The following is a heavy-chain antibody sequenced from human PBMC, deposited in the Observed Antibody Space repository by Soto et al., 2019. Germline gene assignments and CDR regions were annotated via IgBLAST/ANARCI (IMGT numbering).Heavy chain of an antibody. CDR1: GYTFTSYA. D-gene: IGHD2-15*01. CDR3: ARFPRTYCSGGSCYPGGYYYYGMDV. Sequence: QVPLVQSGAEVKKPGASVKVSCKASGYTFTSYAMHWVRQAPGQRLEWMGWINAGNGNTKYSQKFQGRVTITRDTSASTAYMELSSLRSEDTAVYYCARFPRTYCSGGSCYPGGYYYYGMDVWGQGTTVTVSS. CDR2: INAGNGNT. J-gene: IGHJ6*02. V-gene: IGHV1-3*01.